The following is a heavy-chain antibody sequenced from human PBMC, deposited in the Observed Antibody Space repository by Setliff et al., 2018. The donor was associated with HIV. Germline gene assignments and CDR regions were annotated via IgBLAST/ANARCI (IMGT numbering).Heavy chain of an antibody. D-gene: IGHD3-10*01. CDR3: ARRGTHGAFDI. Sequence: PLETLSLTCSVSGGSISSDCCYWGWIRQPPGKGLEWIASIYYSGYTYSNPSLKSRVTISVDTSKNQFPLKLNSVTAADTAVYYCARRGTHGAFDIWGQGTMVTVSS. J-gene: IGHJ3*02. V-gene: IGHV4-39*01. CDR1: GGSISSDCCY. CDR2: IYYSGYT.